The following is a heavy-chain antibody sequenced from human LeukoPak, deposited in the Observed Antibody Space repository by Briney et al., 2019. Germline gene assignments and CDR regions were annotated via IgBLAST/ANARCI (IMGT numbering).Heavy chain of an antibody. J-gene: IGHJ4*02. CDR3: ARDRAAGSYGVFDY. V-gene: IGHV1-69*13. CDR1: GGTFSSYA. D-gene: IGHD1-26*01. Sequence: ASVNVSCKASGGTFSSYAISWVRQAPGQGLEWMGGIIPILGTANYAQKFQGRVTITADESTNTAYMELRSLRSDDTAVYYCARDRAAGSYGVFDYWGQGTLVTVSS. CDR2: IIPILGTA.